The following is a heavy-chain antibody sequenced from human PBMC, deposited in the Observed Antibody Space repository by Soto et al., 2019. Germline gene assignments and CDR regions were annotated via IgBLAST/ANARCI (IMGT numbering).Heavy chain of an antibody. CDR1: GGTFSSYA. J-gene: IGHJ4*02. Sequence: GASVKVSCKASGGTFSSYAISWVRQAPGQGLEWMGGIIPIFGTANHAQKFQGRVTITADESTSTAYMELSSLRSEDTAVYYCARDLGSSGYYFDYWGQGTLVTVSS. D-gene: IGHD3-22*01. CDR3: ARDLGSSGYYFDY. V-gene: IGHV1-69*13. CDR2: IIPIFGTA.